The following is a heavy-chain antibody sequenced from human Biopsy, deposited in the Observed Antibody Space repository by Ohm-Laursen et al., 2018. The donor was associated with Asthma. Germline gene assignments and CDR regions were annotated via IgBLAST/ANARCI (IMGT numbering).Heavy chain of an antibody. Sequence: TLSLTCSVSGGSINIGDYYWSWIRQHPVKGLEWIGHTYYSGSTYYNPSLKSRVSISLDTSKNQFSLSLTSVTAADTAVYYCARTTYGHDGFDPWGQGTLVTVSS. CDR1: GGSINIGDYY. V-gene: IGHV4-31*03. D-gene: IGHD4-17*01. CDR3: ARTTYGHDGFDP. CDR2: TYYSGST. J-gene: IGHJ5*02.